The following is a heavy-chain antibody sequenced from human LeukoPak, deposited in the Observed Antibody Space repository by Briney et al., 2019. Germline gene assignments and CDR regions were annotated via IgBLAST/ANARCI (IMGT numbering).Heavy chain of an antibody. CDR2: INHSGLT. D-gene: IGHD2-21*01. Sequence: SETLSLTCACYGGSFSGYSLTWIRQPPGKGLEWIGEINHSGLTHFTPSLKSRVTISADTSKNQVFLNLSSVTAADTAVSYCAKKKVAVLGNQYYYYYGLDGGGQGTTVTVSS. V-gene: IGHV4-34*01. CDR1: GGSFSGYS. CDR3: AKKKVAVLGNQYYYYYGLDG. J-gene: IGHJ6*02.